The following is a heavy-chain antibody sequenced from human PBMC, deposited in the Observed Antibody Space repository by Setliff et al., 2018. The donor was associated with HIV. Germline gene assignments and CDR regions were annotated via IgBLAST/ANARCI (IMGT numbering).Heavy chain of an antibody. CDR3: ASGSHGEGATDY. CDR1: GYTLSELS. J-gene: IGHJ4*02. Sequence: ASVKVSCKVYGYTLSELSIHWVRQAPGKGLEWMGYFDPQDGETVYAQKFQGRVTLTEDTSISTAYMELSRLRSDDTAVYYCASGSHGEGATDYWGLGTLVTVSS. V-gene: IGHV1-24*01. CDR2: FDPQDGET. D-gene: IGHD1-26*01.